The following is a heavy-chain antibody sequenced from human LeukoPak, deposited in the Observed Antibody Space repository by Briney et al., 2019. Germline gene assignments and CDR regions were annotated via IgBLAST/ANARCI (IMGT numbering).Heavy chain of an antibody. Sequence: SETLSLTCAVYGGSFSGYYWSWIRQPPGKGLEWIGEINHSRSTNYNPSLKSRVTISLDTSKNQFSLKLSSVTAADTAVYYCAKDPIVVVSSDNDYWGQGTLVTVSS. CDR2: INHSRST. CDR3: AKDPIVVVSSDNDY. V-gene: IGHV4-34*01. J-gene: IGHJ4*02. CDR1: GGSFSGYY. D-gene: IGHD2-21*01.